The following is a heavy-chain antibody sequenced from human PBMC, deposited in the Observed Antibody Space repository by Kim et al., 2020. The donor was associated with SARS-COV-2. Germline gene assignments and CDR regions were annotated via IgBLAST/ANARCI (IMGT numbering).Heavy chain of an antibody. V-gene: IGHV3-21*01. J-gene: IGHJ4*02. CDR3: AREGIPAREGGY. Sequence: YYADSLKVRFTISRDNATNSLYLQMNSLRAEDTAVYYCAREGIPAREGGYWGQGTLVTVSS. D-gene: IGHD6-25*01.